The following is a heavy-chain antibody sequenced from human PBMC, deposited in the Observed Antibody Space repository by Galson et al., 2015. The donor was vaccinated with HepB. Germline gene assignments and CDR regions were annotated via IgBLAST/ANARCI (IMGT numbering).Heavy chain of an antibody. J-gene: IGHJ6*02. CDR1: GYAFTSYG. D-gene: IGHD3-9*01. Sequence: SVKVSCKASGYAFTSYGMNWVRQAPGQGLEWMGWINTNTGNPTYAQGFTGRFDFSLDTSVSTAYLQISSLKAEDTAVYYCARQDILTGYYNDYYYYGMDVWGQGTTVTVSS. V-gene: IGHV7-4-1*02. CDR2: INTNTGNP. CDR3: ARQDILTGYYNDYYYYGMDV.